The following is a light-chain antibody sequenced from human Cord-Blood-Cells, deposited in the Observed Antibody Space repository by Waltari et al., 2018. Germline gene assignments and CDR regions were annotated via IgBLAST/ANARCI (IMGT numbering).Light chain of an antibody. CDR3: QQYGSSPLT. CDR2: GAS. Sequence: EIVLTQSPGTLSLSPGERATLSCRASQSVRSSYLAWYQQKPGQAPRLRIYGASSRATGIPDRFSGSGAGTDFTFTISRLEPEDFAVYYFQQYGSSPLTFGGGTKVEIK. J-gene: IGKJ4*01. V-gene: IGKV3-20*01. CDR1: QSVRSSY.